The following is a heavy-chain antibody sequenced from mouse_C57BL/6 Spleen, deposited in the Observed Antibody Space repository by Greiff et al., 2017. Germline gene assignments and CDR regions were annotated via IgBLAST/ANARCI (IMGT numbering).Heavy chain of an antibody. CDR3: ARGGYGCSYLDY. J-gene: IGHJ2*01. Sequence: QVQLQQPGTELVKPGASVKLSCKASGYTFTSYWMHWVKQRPGQGLEWIGNINPSNGGTNYNEKFKSKATLTADKSSSTAYMQLSSLTSEDSAVYYCARGGYGCSYLDYWGQGTTLTVSS. CDR2: INPSNGGT. D-gene: IGHD1-1*01. V-gene: IGHV1-53*01. CDR1: GYTFTSYW.